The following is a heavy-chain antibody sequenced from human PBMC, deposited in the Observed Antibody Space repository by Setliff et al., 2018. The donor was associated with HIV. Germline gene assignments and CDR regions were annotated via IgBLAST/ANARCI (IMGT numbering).Heavy chain of an antibody. CDR3: ARGVRVGPTATANWFDP. J-gene: IGHJ5*02. CDR1: GGSFSTYY. D-gene: IGHD1-26*01. V-gene: IGHV4-34*01. Sequence: SETLSLTCAVYGGSFSTYYWSWIRQPPGEGLEWIGEINDSGSTNYSPSLKSRVTISVDTSKNQFSLKLSSVTAADTAVYYCARGVRVGPTATANWFDPWGQGTLVTVSS. CDR2: INDSGST.